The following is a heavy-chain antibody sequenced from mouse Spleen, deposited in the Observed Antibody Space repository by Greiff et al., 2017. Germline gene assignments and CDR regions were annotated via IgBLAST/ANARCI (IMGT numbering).Heavy chain of an antibody. D-gene: IGHD1-1*01. Sequence: QVQLQQSGAELARPGASVKLSCKASGYTFTSYWMQWVKQRPGQGLEWIGAIYPGDGDTRYTQKFKGKATLTADKSSSTAYMQLSSLASEDSAVYYCARGAYYYGSSYVGAMDYWGQGTSVTVSS. CDR3: ARGAYYYGSSYVGAMDY. V-gene: IGHV1-87*01. CDR1: GYTFTSYW. CDR2: IYPGDGDT. J-gene: IGHJ4*01.